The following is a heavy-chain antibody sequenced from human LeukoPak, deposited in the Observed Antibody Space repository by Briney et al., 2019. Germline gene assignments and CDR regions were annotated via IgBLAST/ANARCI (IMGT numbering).Heavy chain of an antibody. Sequence: KPGGSLRLSCAASGFTFIIYEMNWVRQAPGKGLEWVSSISSSSSYIYYADSVKGRFTISRDNAKNSLYLQMNSLRAEDTAVYYCASGCSYSSSWLSGHVVNWFDPWGQGTLVTVSS. D-gene: IGHD6-13*01. CDR3: ASGCSYSSSWLSGHVVNWFDP. CDR2: ISSSSSYI. J-gene: IGHJ5*02. CDR1: GFTFIIYE. V-gene: IGHV3-21*01.